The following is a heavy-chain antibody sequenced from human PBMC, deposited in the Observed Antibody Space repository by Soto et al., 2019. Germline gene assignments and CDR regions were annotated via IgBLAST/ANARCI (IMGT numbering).Heavy chain of an antibody. J-gene: IGHJ4*02. V-gene: IGHV3-74*01. Sequence: EVQLVESGGDLVQPGGFVRLSCATSGFTFSRYWMHWVRQVPGKGLVWVSRINSDGSSISYSDSAKGRSTISRDNAKNQLYLQKNSPRDEDTAVYYCAGLTVDTIANRDYWGQGSVVTISS. CDR2: INSDGSSI. CDR1: GFTFSRYW. CDR3: AGLTVDTIANRDY. D-gene: IGHD5-18*01.